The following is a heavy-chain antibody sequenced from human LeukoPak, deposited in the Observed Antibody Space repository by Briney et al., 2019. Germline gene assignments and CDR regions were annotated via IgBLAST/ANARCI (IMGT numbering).Heavy chain of an antibody. J-gene: IGHJ4*02. V-gene: IGHV3-21*01. Sequence: GGSLRLSCAASGFTFSSYGMHWVRQAPGKGLEWVSSISRSSIYIYYANSVKGRFTISRDNAKKSLYLQMNSLRAEDTAVYYCARGRYDSSGYYPIFDFWGQGTLVTVSS. CDR3: ARGRYDSSGYYPIFDF. CDR2: ISRSSIYI. D-gene: IGHD3-22*01. CDR1: GFTFSSYG.